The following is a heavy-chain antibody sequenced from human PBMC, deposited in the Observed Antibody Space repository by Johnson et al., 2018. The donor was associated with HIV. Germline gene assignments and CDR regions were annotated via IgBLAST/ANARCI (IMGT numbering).Heavy chain of an antibody. D-gene: IGHD1-7*01. Sequence: VQLVESGGGVVQPGRSLRLSCAASGFTFSSYWMSWVRQAPGTGLEWVANIKQDGSEEYYVDSVKGRFTISRDNAKNARYLQMNCLRAEDTAVYYCARGRTGTKYDAFDIWGQGTMVTVSS. CDR1: GFTFSSYW. J-gene: IGHJ3*02. CDR2: IKQDGSEE. CDR3: ARGRTGTKYDAFDI. V-gene: IGHV3-7*04.